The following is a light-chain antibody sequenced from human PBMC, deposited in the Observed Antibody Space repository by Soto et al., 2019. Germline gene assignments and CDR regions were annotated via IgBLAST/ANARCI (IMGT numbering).Light chain of an antibody. CDR2: GAS. CDR1: QSVISY. J-gene: IGKJ4*01. Sequence: EIVLTQSPATLSLSPGDGATLSCRASQSVISYLAWYQQKPGQAPRLLIYGASIRATGTPARFSGSGSGTDFTLTIRSLEAEHFAVYYCQQRDHWPLTFGGGTKVEIK. V-gene: IGKV3-11*01. CDR3: QQRDHWPLT.